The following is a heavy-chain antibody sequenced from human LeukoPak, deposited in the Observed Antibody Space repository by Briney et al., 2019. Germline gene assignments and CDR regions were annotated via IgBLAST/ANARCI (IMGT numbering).Heavy chain of an antibody. CDR3: ARAYYDFSGGFDP. CDR2: IYYSGST. J-gene: IGHJ5*02. CDR1: GGSISSGGYY. Sequence: SETLTLTCTVSGGSISSGGYYWSWIRQHPGKGLEWIGYIYYSGSTYYNPSLKSRVTISVDTSKNQFSLKLSSVTAADTAVYYCARAYYDFSGGFDPWGQGTLVTVSS. D-gene: IGHD3-3*01. V-gene: IGHV4-31*03.